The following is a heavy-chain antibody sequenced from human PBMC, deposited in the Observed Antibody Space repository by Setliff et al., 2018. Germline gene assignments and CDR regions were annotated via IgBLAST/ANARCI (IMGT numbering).Heavy chain of an antibody. CDR3: AREQWLDPPGYYYMDV. Sequence: SETLSLTCAVYGGSFSGYYWSWIRQPPGKGLEWIGEINHSGSTNYNPSLKSRVTISVDTSKHQFSLKLNSVTAADMAVYYCAREQWLDPPGYYYMDVWAKGTTVTVSS. CDR2: INHSGST. CDR1: GGSFSGYY. J-gene: IGHJ6*03. D-gene: IGHD6-19*01. V-gene: IGHV4-34*01.